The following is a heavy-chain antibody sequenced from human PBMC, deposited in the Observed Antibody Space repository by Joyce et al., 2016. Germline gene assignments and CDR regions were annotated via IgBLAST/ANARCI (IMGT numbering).Heavy chain of an antibody. CDR1: GFTFSSYW. D-gene: IGHD4-23*01. CDR2: INRDGSST. V-gene: IGHV3-74*03. J-gene: IGHJ4*02. Sequence: EVQLVESGGGLVQPGGSLSLSCAASGFTFSSYWMYWVGKSPGKGLWWVSRINRDGSSTTYADSVTGRFTISRDNAKNTLYLQMNSLRAEDTAVYYCARLRRWSGPSDCWGQGTLVTVSS. CDR3: ARLRRWSGPSDC.